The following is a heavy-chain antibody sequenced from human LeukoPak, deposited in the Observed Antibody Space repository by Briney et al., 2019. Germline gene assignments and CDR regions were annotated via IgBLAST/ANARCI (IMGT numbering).Heavy chain of an antibody. CDR2: IIPIFGTA. CDR3: ARGPIPCYYDSSGYTPDY. J-gene: IGHJ4*02. CDR1: GGTFSGYA. D-gene: IGHD3-22*01. V-gene: IGHV1-69*13. Sequence: ASVKVSCKASGGTFSGYAISWVRQAPGQGLEWMGGIIPIFGTANYAQKFQGRVTITADESTSTAYMELSSLRSEDTAVYYCARGPIPCYYDSSGYTPDYWGQGTLVTVSS.